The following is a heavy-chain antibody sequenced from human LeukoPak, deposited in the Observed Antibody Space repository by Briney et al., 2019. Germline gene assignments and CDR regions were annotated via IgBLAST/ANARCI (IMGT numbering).Heavy chain of an antibody. D-gene: IGHD6-25*01. J-gene: IGHJ4*02. CDR2: IQYEGSNK. CDR1: GFTFSNYG. CDR3: LHPAYGYW. Sequence: GGSLRLSCTASGFTFSNYGMHWVRQAPGKGLEWVAFIQYEGSNKYYADSMKGRFTVSRDNSKNTLYLQMNSLRAEDTARYYCLHPAYGYWGGQGTLVTVSS. V-gene: IGHV3-30*02.